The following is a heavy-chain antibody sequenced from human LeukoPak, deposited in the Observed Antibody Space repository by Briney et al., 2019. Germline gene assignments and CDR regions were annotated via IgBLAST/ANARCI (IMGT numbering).Heavy chain of an antibody. CDR3: AMGYGDYGDY. Sequence: SEILSLTCAVSVGSISNYYWSWIRQPPGKGLEWIGYIYYSGSTNYNPSLKSRVTISVDTSKNQFSLKLSSVTAADTAVYYCAMGYGDYGDYWGQGTLVTVSS. D-gene: IGHD4-17*01. V-gene: IGHV4-59*01. CDR2: IYYSGST. J-gene: IGHJ4*02. CDR1: VGSISNYY.